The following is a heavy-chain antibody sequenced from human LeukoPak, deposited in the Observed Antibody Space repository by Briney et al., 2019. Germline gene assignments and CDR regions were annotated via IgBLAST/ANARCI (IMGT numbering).Heavy chain of an antibody. CDR2: ISSSSTYI. CDR3: ARGGPPKAEFDY. D-gene: IGHD3-16*01. CDR1: GFTFGSHT. J-gene: IGHJ4*02. V-gene: IGHV3-21*01. Sequence: GGSLRLSCAASGFTFGSHTMLWVRQPPGKGLEWVSSISSSSTYIYYAESVKGRFTISRDNAKNTLYLQMNSLGAEDTAVYYCARGGPPKAEFDYWGQGTLVTVSS.